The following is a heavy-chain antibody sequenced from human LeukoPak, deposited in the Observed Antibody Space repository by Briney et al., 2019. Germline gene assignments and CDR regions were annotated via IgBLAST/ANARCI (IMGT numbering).Heavy chain of an antibody. V-gene: IGHV3-15*01. Sequence: GSLRLSCAASGFTFSNAWMSWVRQAPGKGLEWVGRIKSKTDGGTTDYAAPVKGRFTISRDDSKNTLYLQMNSLKTEDTAVYYCTTLDVWGSYRNPVPRWGQGTLVTVSS. CDR1: GFTFSNAW. CDR2: IKSKTDGGTT. D-gene: IGHD3-16*02. CDR3: TTLDVWGSYRNPVPR. J-gene: IGHJ4*02.